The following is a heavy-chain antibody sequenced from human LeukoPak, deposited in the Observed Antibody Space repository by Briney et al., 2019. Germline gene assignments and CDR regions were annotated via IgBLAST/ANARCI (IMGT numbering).Heavy chain of an antibody. CDR2: IYYSGTT. Sequence: PSETLSLTCTVSGGSISSYYWSWIRQPPGKGLEWIGYIYYSGTTNYNPSLKSRVTISVDTSKNQFSLKLSSVTAADTAVYYCAGRWYYDFWSGYYSENYWGQGTLVTVSS. CDR1: GGSISSYY. CDR3: AGRWYYDFWSGYYSENY. J-gene: IGHJ4*02. D-gene: IGHD3-3*01. V-gene: IGHV4-59*12.